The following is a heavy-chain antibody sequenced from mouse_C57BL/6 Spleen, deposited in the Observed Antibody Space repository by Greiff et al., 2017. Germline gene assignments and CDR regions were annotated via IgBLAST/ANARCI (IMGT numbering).Heavy chain of an antibody. CDR2: IDPSDSET. J-gene: IGHJ2*01. CDR1: GYTFTSYW. CDR3: AREGRLRPPLAY. V-gene: IGHV1-52*01. D-gene: IGHD2-4*01. Sequence: QVQLQQPGAELVRPGSSVKLSCKASGYTFTSYWMHWVKQRPIQGLEWIGNIDPSDSETHYNQKFKDKATLTVDKSSCTAYMQLSSLTSEDSAVYDCAREGRLRPPLAYWGQGTTLTVSS.